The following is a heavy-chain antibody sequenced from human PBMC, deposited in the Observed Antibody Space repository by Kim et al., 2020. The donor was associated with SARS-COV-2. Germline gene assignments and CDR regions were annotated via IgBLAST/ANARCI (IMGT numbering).Heavy chain of an antibody. D-gene: IGHD7-27*01. V-gene: IGHV3-74*01. CDR3: ARSANWVQAFDS. Sequence: ADSVMGRFTSSRDNAKNTLYQQMNSLRAEDTAVYYCARSANWVQAFDSWGQGTMITVSS. J-gene: IGHJ3*02.